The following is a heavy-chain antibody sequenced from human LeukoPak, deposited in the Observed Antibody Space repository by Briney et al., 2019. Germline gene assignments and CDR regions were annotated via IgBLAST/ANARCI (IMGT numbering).Heavy chain of an antibody. CDR2: INTDGSRT. CDR1: GFTFSSFW. CDR3: AKGPITMVRGVIPYYFDY. D-gene: IGHD3-10*01. Sequence: GGSLRLSCAASGFTFSSFWVHWVRQLPGKGLVWVSLINTDGSRTKYADSVKGRFTISRDNAKNTLYLQMNSLRAEDTAVYYCAKGPITMVRGVIPYYFDYWGQGTLVTVSS. V-gene: IGHV3-74*03. J-gene: IGHJ4*02.